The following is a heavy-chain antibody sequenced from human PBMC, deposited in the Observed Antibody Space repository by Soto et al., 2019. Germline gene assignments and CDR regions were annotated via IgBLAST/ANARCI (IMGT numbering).Heavy chain of an antibody. CDR2: ISGSGGST. Sequence: EVQLLESGGGLVQPGGSLRLSCAASGFTFSSYAMSWVRQAPGKGLEWVSAISGSGGSTYYADSVKGRFTISRDNSKNTLYLQMNSQRAEDTAVYYCAKKRNYYGSGSYYNGLDDWGQGTLVTVSS. CDR3: AKKRNYYGSGSYYNGLDD. CDR1: GFTFSSYA. J-gene: IGHJ4*02. V-gene: IGHV3-23*01. D-gene: IGHD3-10*01.